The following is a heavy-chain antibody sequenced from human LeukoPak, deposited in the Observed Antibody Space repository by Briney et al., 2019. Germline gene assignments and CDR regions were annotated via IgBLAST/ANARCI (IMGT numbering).Heavy chain of an antibody. CDR2: ISGSGGST. D-gene: IGHD2/OR15-2a*01. V-gene: IGHV3-23*01. CDR3: AKASSNYFYYFEY. J-gene: IGHJ4*02. Sequence: QPGGSLRLSCAASGFTFSSYAMSWVRQAPGKGLEWVSAISGSGGSTYYADSVKGRFTLSRDNSKNTLYLQTNTLRDEDTAVYYCAKASSNYFYYFEYWGQGTLVTVSS. CDR1: GFTFSSYA.